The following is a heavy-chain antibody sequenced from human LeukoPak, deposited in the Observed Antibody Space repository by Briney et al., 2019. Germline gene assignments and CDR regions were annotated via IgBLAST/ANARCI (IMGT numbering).Heavy chain of an antibody. D-gene: IGHD1-26*01. CDR2: IYSDGST. V-gene: IGHV3-53*01. CDR3: AKDPLGGAFPSGYFDY. J-gene: IGHJ4*02. CDR1: GFTVSSNY. Sequence: GGSLRLSCAASGFTVSSNYMSWVRQAPGKGLEWVSTIYSDGSTYYADSVKGRFTISRDNSKNTLYLQMNSLRVEDTAVYYCAKDPLGGAFPSGYFDYWGQGTLVTVSS.